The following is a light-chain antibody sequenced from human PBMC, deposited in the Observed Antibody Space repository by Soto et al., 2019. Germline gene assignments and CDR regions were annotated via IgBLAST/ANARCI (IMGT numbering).Light chain of an antibody. Sequence: QTVVTQPPSASGTPGQRVTISCSGSSSNIASNTVYWYQQLPGTAPKLLIYSDDRRPSGVPDRFSGSKSGTSASLAISGLQSEDEADYYCASWDDGLNGYVFGTGTKLTVL. CDR1: SSNIASNT. CDR2: SDD. V-gene: IGLV1-44*01. CDR3: ASWDDGLNGYV. J-gene: IGLJ1*01.